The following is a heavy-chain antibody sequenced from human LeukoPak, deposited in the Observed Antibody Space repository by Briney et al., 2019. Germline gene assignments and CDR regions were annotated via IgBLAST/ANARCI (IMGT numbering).Heavy chain of an antibody. Sequence: GGSLRLSCVVSGFTFSNAWMSWIRQAPGKGLEWVAVVSYDGSDKNYADSVKGRFTISRDNSQNTLYLQMNSLRVEDTAVYYCARSQMVRGVTPFYYFDFWGQGTLVTVSS. CDR2: VSYDGSDK. CDR1: GFTFSNAW. D-gene: IGHD3-10*01. V-gene: IGHV3-30*03. CDR3: ARSQMVRGVTPFYYFDF. J-gene: IGHJ4*02.